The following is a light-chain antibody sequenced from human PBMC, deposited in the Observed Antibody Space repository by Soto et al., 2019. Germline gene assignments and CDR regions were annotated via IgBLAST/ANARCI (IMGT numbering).Light chain of an antibody. Sequence: SVLTQPASVSGSPGQSITISCTGTSSDIGTYNLVSWYQHYPGKAPKLMIYEGIKRPSGVSNRFSGSKSGNTAFLTISGLQADDEADYYCCTYAGSGTYNCVFGVATKVT. CDR2: EGI. CDR1: SSDIGTYNL. J-gene: IGLJ1*01. V-gene: IGLV2-23*01. CDR3: CTYAGSGTYNCV.